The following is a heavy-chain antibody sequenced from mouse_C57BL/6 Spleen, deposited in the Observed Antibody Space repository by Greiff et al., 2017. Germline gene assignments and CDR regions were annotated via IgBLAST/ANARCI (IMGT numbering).Heavy chain of an antibody. J-gene: IGHJ4*01. CDR3: AREEFYYSSYYAMDY. V-gene: IGHV1-55*01. CDR1: GYTFTSYW. CDR2: IYPGSGST. Sequence: QVQLQQPGAELVKPGASVKMSCKASGYTFTSYWITWVKQRPGQGLEWIGDIYPGSGSTNYNEKFKSKATLTVDTSSSTAYMQLSSLTSEDSAVYYCAREEFYYSSYYAMDYWGQGTSVTVSS. D-gene: IGHD2-12*01.